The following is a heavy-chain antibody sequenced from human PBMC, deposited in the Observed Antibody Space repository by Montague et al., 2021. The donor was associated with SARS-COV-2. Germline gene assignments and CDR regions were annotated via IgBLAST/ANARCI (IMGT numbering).Heavy chain of an antibody. CDR1: GDSVSTYGVA. CDR3: ARHSYRTFDF. D-gene: IGHD3-10*01. J-gene: IGHJ4*02. V-gene: IGHV6-1*01. Sequence: CAISGDSVSTYGVAWDWIRQSPSRGLEWLGMTIYTGSAWYNGYAESVKGRITINPDTPKSQFSLHLTSVTPEDTAVYYCARHSYRTFDFWGQGTLVTVSS. CDR2: TIYTGSAWYN.